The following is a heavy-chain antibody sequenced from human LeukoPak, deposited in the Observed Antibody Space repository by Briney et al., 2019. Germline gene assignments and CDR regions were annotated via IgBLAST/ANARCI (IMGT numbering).Heavy chain of an antibody. CDR3: ARGPLRDGYNYFHYYCGMDV. J-gene: IGHJ6*02. CDR2: MNPNSGNT. V-gene: IGHV1-8*01. D-gene: IGHD5-24*01. CDR1: GYTFTSYD. Sequence: ASVKVSCKASGYTFTSYDINWVRQATGQGLEWMGWMNPNSGNTGYAQKFQGRVTMTRNTSISTAYMELSSLRSEDTAVYYCARGPLRDGYNYFHYYCGMDVWGQGTTVTVSS.